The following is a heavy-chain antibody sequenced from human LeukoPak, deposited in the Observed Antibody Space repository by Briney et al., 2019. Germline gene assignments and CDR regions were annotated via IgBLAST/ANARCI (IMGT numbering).Heavy chain of an antibody. CDR2: IKEDGSEK. J-gene: IGHJ5*02. CDR1: GFTFRSYW. CDR3: VRAGSYNWFDP. V-gene: IGHV3-7*01. Sequence: GGSLRLSCAASGFTFRSYWMSWVRQAPGKGLEWVANIKEDGSEKTYVDSVKGRFTISRDNAKNSLFLQMNSLRAKDTAIYYCVRAGSYNWFDPWGQGTLVPVSS.